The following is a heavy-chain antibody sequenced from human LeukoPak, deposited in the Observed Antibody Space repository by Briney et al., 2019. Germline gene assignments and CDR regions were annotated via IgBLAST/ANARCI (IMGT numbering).Heavy chain of an antibody. CDR1: GFTFGNYA. V-gene: IGHV3-23*01. CDR3: AKEWYSSGWFDY. CDR2: ISGSGGRT. J-gene: IGHJ4*02. Sequence: PGGSLRLSCSASGFTFGNYAMTWVRQAPGKGLEWVSAISGSGGRTYDADSVKGRFTISRDNSKNTLYLQMNSLRAEDTAVYYCAKEWYSSGWFDYWGQGTLVTVSS. D-gene: IGHD6-19*01.